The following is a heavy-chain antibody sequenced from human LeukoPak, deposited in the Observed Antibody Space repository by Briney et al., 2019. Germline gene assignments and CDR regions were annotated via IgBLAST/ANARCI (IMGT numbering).Heavy chain of an antibody. V-gene: IGHV3-23*01. Sequence: PGGSLRLSCTASGFTFSTYAMSWVRQAPGKGLEWVATISGSGANTNYANTVRGRFTISRDNSKNTPYLHMNSLTPEAPAVYYCAKEKSSYTNPYYFDYWGQGTLVTVSS. D-gene: IGHD3-3*01. J-gene: IGHJ4*02. CDR1: GFTFSTYA. CDR2: ISGSGANT. CDR3: AKEKSSYTNPYYFDY.